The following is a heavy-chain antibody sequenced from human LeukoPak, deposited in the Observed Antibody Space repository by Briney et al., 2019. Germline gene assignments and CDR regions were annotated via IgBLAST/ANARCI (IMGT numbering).Heavy chain of an antibody. CDR3: AKDSTDWYFDL. J-gene: IGHJ2*01. D-gene: IGHD4-17*01. Sequence: GGSLRLSCAASGFTFSNNWMTWVRQAPGKGLEWVSGISWNSGRIGYADSVKGRFTISRDSAKNSLYLQMISLRAEDTAFYYCAKDSTDWYFDLWGRGTLVTVSS. V-gene: IGHV3-9*01. CDR1: GFTFSNNW. CDR2: ISWNSGRI.